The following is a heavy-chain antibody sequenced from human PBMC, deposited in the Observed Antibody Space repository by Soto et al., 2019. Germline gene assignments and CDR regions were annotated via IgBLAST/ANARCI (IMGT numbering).Heavy chain of an antibody. D-gene: IGHD3-10*01. CDR1: GVSISSGNW. CDR3: ARLVYDTRLNYMYSDF. V-gene: IGHV4-4*02. Sequence: SETLSLTCAVSGVSISSGNWWTWVRQSPQRGLEYIGEIFHDGTANYYPSFERRVAISVDTSKNQFSLKLTSVTAADTAIYFCARLVYDTRLNYMYSDFWGQGTLVTVSS. J-gene: IGHJ4*02. CDR2: IFHDGTA.